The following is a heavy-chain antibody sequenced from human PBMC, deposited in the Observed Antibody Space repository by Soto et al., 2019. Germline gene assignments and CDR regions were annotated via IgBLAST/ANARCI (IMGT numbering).Heavy chain of an antibody. J-gene: IGHJ2*01. V-gene: IGHV1-69*08. D-gene: IGHD3-3*01. CDR2: IIPILGIA. CDR3: AREGDFWIGYRDGPSFDL. CDR1: GGTFSSYT. Sequence: QVQLVQSGAEVKKPGSSVKVSCKASGGTFSSYTISWVRQAPGQGLEWMGRIIPILGIANYAQKFQGRVTITADKSTSTAYMELGSLRSEDTAVYYCAREGDFWIGYRDGPSFDLWGRGTLVTVSS.